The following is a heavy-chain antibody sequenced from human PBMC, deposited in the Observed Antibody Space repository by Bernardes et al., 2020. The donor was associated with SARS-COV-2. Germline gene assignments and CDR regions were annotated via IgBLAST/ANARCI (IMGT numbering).Heavy chain of an antibody. CDR1: GFTFSSYA. CDR3: ARVATLSNYDAFDI. Sequence: GRSLRLSCAASGFTFSSYAMHWVRQAPGKGLEWVAVISYDGSNKYYADSVKGRFTISRDNSKNTLYLQMNSLRAEDTAVYYCARVATLSNYDAFDIWGQGTMVTVSS. V-gene: IGHV3-30*04. J-gene: IGHJ3*02. D-gene: IGHD4-4*01. CDR2: ISYDGSNK.